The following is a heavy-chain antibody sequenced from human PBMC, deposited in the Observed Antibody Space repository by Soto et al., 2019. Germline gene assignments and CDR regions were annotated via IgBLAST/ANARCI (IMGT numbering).Heavy chain of an antibody. J-gene: IGHJ4*02. D-gene: IGHD1-26*01. CDR1: GYTFTGYY. CDR2: INPNSGGT. V-gene: IGHV1-2*04. Sequence: ASVEVSCKXSGYTFTGYYMHWVRQAPGQGLEWMGWINPNSGGTNYAQKFQGWVTMTRDTSISTAYMELSRLRSDDTAVYYCARTEYSGSYYVYWGQGTLVTVSS. CDR3: ARTEYSGSYYVY.